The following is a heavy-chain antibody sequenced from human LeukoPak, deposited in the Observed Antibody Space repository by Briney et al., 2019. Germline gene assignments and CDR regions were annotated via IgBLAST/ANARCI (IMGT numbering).Heavy chain of an antibody. D-gene: IGHD3-3*01. CDR2: ISSSGTIK. V-gene: IGHV3-11*01. Sequence: GGSLRLSCVASGFTFSDYYINWIRQTPARGLEWVSYISSSGTIKDYADSVKGRFTISRDNAKNSLYLQMNSLRAEDTAVYYCAREMSYYDFWSGMDVWGQGTTVTVSS. CDR3: AREMSYYDFWSGMDV. J-gene: IGHJ6*02. CDR1: GFTFSDYY.